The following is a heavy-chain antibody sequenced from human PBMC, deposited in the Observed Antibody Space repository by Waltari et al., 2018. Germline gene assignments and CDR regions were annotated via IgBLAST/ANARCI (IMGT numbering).Heavy chain of an antibody. J-gene: IGHJ3*02. CDR1: GGSISSYY. Sequence: QVQLQESGPGLVKPSETLSLTCTVSGGSISSYYWSWIRQPPGKGLEWIGYIYYSGSTNYTPSLKSRVTISVDTSKNQFSLKLSSVTAADTAVYYCARGRPRHDYGDYRAGAFDIWGQGTMVTVSS. CDR2: IYYSGST. D-gene: IGHD4-17*01. V-gene: IGHV4-59*01. CDR3: ARGRPRHDYGDYRAGAFDI.